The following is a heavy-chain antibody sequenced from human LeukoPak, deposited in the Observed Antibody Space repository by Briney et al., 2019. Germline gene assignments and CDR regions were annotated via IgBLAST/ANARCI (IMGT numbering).Heavy chain of an antibody. CDR2: ISSTSATM. J-gene: IGHJ4*02. V-gene: IGHV3-48*01. CDR3: ARADYYDSSGGDF. Sequence: PGGSLRLSCAASGLTFSSYAMSWVRQAPGKGLEWVSYISSTSATMYHADSVKGRFTISRDNAKNSLYLQMNSLRAEDTAVYYCARADYYDSSGGDFWGQGTLVTVSS. CDR1: GLTFSSYA. D-gene: IGHD3-22*01.